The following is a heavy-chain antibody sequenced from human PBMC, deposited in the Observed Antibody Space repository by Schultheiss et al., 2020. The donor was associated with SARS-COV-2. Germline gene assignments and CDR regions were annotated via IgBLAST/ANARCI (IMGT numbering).Heavy chain of an antibody. CDR3: ARLLGAHYYFDY. Sequence: SETLSLTCAVSGGSINSHTWWNWVRQPPGKGLEWIGEIYHSGSTNYNPSLKSRVTISVDTSKNQFSLKLSSVTAADTAVYYCARLLGAHYYFDYWGRGTLVTVSS. CDR1: GGSINSHTW. D-gene: IGHD1-26*01. J-gene: IGHJ4*02. V-gene: IGHV4-4*02. CDR2: IYHSGST.